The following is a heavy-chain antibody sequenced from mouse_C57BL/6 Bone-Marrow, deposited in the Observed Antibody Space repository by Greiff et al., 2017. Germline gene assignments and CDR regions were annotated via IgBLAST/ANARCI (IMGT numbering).Heavy chain of an antibody. CDR2: IDPSDSYT. CDR1: GYTFTSYW. J-gene: IGHJ4*01. Sequence: QVQLKQPGAELVMPGASVKLSCKASGYTFTSYWMHWVKQRPGQGLEWIGEIDPSDSYTNYNQKFKGKSTLTVDKSSSTAYMQLSSLTSEDSAVYYCARTVGMDYWGQGTSVTVSS. V-gene: IGHV1-69*01. CDR3: ARTVGMDY.